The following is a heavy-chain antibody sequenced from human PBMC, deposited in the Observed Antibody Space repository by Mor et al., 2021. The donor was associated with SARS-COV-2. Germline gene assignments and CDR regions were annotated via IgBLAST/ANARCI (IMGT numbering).Heavy chain of an antibody. Sequence: ALGKGLEWISYISVSEPSVHYADSVKGRFTISRDDAKNSLYLQMESLTDEDTAVYYCAQTGVHWYFDLWGRGTLVTVSS. V-gene: IGHV3-48*02. J-gene: IGHJ2*01. CDR2: ISVSEPSV. CDR3: AQTGVHWYFDL. D-gene: IGHD3-10*01.